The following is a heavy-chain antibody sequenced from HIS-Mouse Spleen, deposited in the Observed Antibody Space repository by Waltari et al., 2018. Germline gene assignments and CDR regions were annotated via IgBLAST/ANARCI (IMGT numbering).Heavy chain of an antibody. D-gene: IGHD6-13*01. CDR1: GGSISSSSYY. Sequence: QLQLQESGPGLVKPSETLSLTCTVSGGSISSSSYYWGWIRQPPGKGLEWIGSIHYSGSTSSNPPLKSRVTISVDTSKSQFSLRLSSVTAADTAVYYCAREIPYSSSWYDWYFDLWGRGTLVTVSS. CDR3: AREIPYSSSWYDWYFDL. CDR2: IHYSGST. V-gene: IGHV4-39*07. J-gene: IGHJ2*01.